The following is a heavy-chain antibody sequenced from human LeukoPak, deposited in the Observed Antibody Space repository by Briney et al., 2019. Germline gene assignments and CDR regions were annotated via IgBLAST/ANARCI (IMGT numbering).Heavy chain of an antibody. J-gene: IGHJ5*02. CDR2: INRDGSDK. CDR3: ARGFSSAIDR. Sequence: TGVSLRLSCAASGFRFSDYWMNWVHQAPGKGLELVANINRDGSDKLYLDSVRGRFTVSRDNADNSLYLQMNSLRGDDTAVYYCARGFSSAIDRWGQGTLVTVSS. V-gene: IGHV3-7*01. CDR1: GFRFSDYW.